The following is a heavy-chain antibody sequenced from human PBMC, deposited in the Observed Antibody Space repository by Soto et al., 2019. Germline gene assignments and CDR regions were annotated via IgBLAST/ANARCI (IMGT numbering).Heavy chain of an antibody. CDR3: ARQPQGYYGSGSPDYYYCYMDV. CDR1: GYSFNSYW. CDR2: IYPCDSDT. J-gene: IGHJ6*03. V-gene: IGHV5-51*01. D-gene: IGHD3-10*01. Sequence: GAEVKKPVESLKISCKGSGYSFNSYWIGWVRQMPGKGLEWMGIIYPCDSDTRYSPSFQGQVTISADKSISTAYLQWSSLKASDTAMYYCARQPQGYYGSGSPDYYYCYMDVWGQGTAVTVSS.